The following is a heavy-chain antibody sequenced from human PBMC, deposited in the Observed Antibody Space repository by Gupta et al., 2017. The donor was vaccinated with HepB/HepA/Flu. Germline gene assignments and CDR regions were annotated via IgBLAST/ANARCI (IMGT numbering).Heavy chain of an antibody. CDR3: AKAKSSMATTYYHYGMDV. D-gene: IGHD1-1*01. CDR2: ISGSGDRT. CDR1: GFTFSSYT. V-gene: IGHV3-23*01. J-gene: IGHJ6*02. Sequence: EVQLLESGGGLAQPGGSLRLSCAASGFTFSSYTIIWVRQAPGKGLEWLSDISGSGDRTYYADSVQGRFTVFRDNSNNTLYLEMNSLRADDTAVYYCAKAKSSMATTYYHYGMDVWGQGTTVTVSS.